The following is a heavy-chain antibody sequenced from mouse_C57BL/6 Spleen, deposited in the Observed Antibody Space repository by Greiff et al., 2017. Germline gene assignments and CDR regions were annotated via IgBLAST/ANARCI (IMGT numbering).Heavy chain of an antibody. CDR3: AREAAMDY. CDR1: GYAFSSSW. J-gene: IGHJ4*01. CDR2: FYPGDGDT. Sequence: QVQLQQSGPELVKPGASVKISCKASGYAFSSSWMNWVKQRPGKGLEGIGRFYPGDGDTNYNGKFKGKATLTADKSSSTAYMQLSSLTSEDSAVYFCAREAAMDYWGQGTSVTVSS. V-gene: IGHV1-82*01.